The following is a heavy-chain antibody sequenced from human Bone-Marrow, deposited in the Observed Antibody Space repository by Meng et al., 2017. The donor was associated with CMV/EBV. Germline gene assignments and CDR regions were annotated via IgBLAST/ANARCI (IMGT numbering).Heavy chain of an antibody. V-gene: IGHV4-39*01. J-gene: IGHJ6*02. CDR2: IYYSGST. CDR3: ASLRFLEWLLKVSYYGMDV. CDR1: GGSISSGDYY. Sequence: SETLSLTCTVSGGSISSGDYYWSWIRQPPGKGLEWIGSIYYSGSTYYNPSLKSRVTISVDTSKNQFSLKLSSVTAADTAVYYCASLRFLEWLLKVSYYGMDVWGQGTTVTVSS. D-gene: IGHD3-3*01.